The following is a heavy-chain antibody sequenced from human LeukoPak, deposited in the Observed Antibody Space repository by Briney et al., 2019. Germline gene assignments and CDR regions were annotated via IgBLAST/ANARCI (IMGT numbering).Heavy chain of an antibody. Sequence: ASVKVSCKASGYTFTSYGISWVRQAPGQGLEWMGWISAYNGNTNYAQKLQGRVTMTTDTSTSTAYMELRSLRSDDTAVYYCARSPYYDSSGYYYFDYWGQETLVTVSS. CDR1: GYTFTSYG. V-gene: IGHV1-18*01. D-gene: IGHD3-22*01. CDR2: ISAYNGNT. J-gene: IGHJ4*02. CDR3: ARSPYYDSSGYYYFDY.